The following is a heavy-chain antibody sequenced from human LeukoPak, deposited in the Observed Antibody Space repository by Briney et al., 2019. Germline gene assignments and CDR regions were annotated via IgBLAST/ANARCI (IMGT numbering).Heavy chain of an antibody. J-gene: IGHJ4*02. D-gene: IGHD6-19*01. V-gene: IGHV3-48*03. Sequence: SLRLSCAASGFTYSSYEMNWVRRAPGKGLEWVAYISSSGSTIYYADYVKGRFTIPRDNAKNSLYLQMNSLRAEDTAVYYCARISSSGWYDDYWGQGTLVTVSS. CDR2: ISSSGSTI. CDR1: GFTYSSYE. CDR3: ARISSSGWYDDY.